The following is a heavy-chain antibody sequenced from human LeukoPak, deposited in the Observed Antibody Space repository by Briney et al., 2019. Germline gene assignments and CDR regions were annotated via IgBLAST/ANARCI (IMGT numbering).Heavy chain of an antibody. CDR2: IWYDGSNK. CDR3: ARDTEYYYDSSGYYPY. Sequence: GGSLRLSCAASGFTFSSYDMHWVRQAPGKGLEWVAVIWYDGSNKYYADSVKGRFTISRDNSKNTLYLQMNSLRAEDTAVYYCARDTEYYYDSSGYYPYWGQGTLVTVSS. D-gene: IGHD3-22*01. V-gene: IGHV3-33*01. J-gene: IGHJ4*02. CDR1: GFTFSSYD.